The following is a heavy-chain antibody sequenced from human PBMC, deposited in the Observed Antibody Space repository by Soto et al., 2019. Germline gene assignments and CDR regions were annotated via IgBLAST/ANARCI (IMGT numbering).Heavy chain of an antibody. CDR3: ARGVLH. Sequence: HVQLQESGPGLVTPSQTLSLTCPVAGGLISSGGYYWGWIRQHPGKGLEWIGYIYYSGSTYYNPSLKSRVTISVDTYKNQFSLKLSSVTAAHTDVYYCARGVLHWGQGTLVSVSS. CDR1: GGLISSGGYY. V-gene: IGHV4-31*03. J-gene: IGHJ4*02. CDR2: IYYSGST.